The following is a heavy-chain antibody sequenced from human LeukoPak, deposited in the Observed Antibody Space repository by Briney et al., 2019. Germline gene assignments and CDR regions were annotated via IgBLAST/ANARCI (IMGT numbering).Heavy chain of an antibody. CDR2: ISSSGSTI. Sequence: PGGSLRLSRAASGFTFSDYYMSWIRQAPGKGLEWVSYISSSGSTIYYADSVKGRFTISRDNAKNSLYLQMNSLRAEDTAVYYCARSYSYALGGDYYYGMDVWGQGTTVTVSS. V-gene: IGHV3-11*01. CDR3: ARSYSYALGGDYYYGMDV. D-gene: IGHD5-18*01. J-gene: IGHJ6*02. CDR1: GFTFSDYY.